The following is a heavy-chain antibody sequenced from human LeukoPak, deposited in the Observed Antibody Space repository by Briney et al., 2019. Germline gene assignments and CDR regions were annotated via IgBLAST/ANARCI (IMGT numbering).Heavy chain of an antibody. Sequence: CGSLRLSCVASGFTFRSYNMNWVRQAPGPGLEWVSYISSGSSIMYYADSVKGRFSISRDNAKNSLFLRMDSLSDDDTAVYYCARDGGSHGAFPQCWGQGTVVTVSS. CDR1: GFTFRSYN. V-gene: IGHV3-48*02. CDR2: ISSGSSIM. D-gene: IGHD3-16*01. J-gene: IGHJ4*02. CDR3: ARDGGSHGAFPQC.